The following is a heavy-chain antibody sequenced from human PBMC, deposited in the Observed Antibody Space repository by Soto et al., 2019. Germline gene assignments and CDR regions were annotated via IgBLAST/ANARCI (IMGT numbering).Heavy chain of an antibody. Sequence: GGSLRLSCTASGFILSSSAMSWVRQAPGRGLEWVSAISGSGTRTYYADSVKGRFTISGDRSKNTVYLQMNSLRAEDTAAYYCATGPKIFGVVITYEYHYGMPVCGQGTTVTVSS. V-gene: IGHV3-23*01. J-gene: IGHJ6*02. D-gene: IGHD3-3*01. CDR1: GFILSSSA. CDR3: ATGPKIFGVVITYEYHYGMPV. CDR2: ISGSGTRT.